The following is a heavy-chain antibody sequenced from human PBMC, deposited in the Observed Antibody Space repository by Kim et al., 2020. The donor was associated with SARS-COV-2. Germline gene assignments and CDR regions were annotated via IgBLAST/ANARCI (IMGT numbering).Heavy chain of an antibody. Sequence: TPSLKGRVPISVDTSKNQFSLKLSSGTAAATAVYYCARDVEIAVADTFDYWGQGTLVTVSS. J-gene: IGHJ4*02. CDR3: ARDVEIAVADTFDY. D-gene: IGHD6-19*01. V-gene: IGHV4-30-2*04.